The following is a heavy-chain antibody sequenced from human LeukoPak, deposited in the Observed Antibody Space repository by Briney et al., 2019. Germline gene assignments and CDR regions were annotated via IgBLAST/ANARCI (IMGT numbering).Heavy chain of an antibody. V-gene: IGHV3-23*01. J-gene: IGHJ4*02. Sequence: TGGSLRLSCAASGFTFSSYGMHWVRQAPGKGLEWVSAISGSGGSTFYADSVKGRFTISRDNSKNTLYLQMNSLRAEDTAVYYCAKAEALVRAGFDYWGQGTLVTVSS. CDR2: ISGSGGST. D-gene: IGHD6-19*01. CDR1: GFTFSSYG. CDR3: AKAEALVRAGFDY.